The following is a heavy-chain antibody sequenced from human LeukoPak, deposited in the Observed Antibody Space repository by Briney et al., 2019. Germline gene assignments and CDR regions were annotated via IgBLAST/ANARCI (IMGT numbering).Heavy chain of an antibody. D-gene: IGHD3-3*01. J-gene: IGHJ6*02. V-gene: IGHV3-66*01. Sequence: RGSLRLSCAASGLTVSSNYMSWVRQAPGKGLEWVSVISVGGSTYYADSVKGRFTISRDNSKNTLYLQMNSLRAEDTAVYYCARDLFGSYNPSYGMDVWGQGTTGTVSS. CDR3: ARDLFGSYNPSYGMDV. CDR2: ISVGGST. CDR1: GLTVSSNY.